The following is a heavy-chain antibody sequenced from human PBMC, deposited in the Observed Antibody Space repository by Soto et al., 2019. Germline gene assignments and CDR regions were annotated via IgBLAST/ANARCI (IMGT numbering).Heavy chain of an antibody. D-gene: IGHD5-12*01. CDR1: GFTFSNYG. CDR2: IWNDGTSR. J-gene: IGHJ4*02. CDR3: ARPDIVAAIGGALDC. Sequence: QVQLVESGGGVVQPGRSLRLSCEASGFTFSNYGMHWVRQAPGKGLEWVAVIWNDGTSRYYADSVKGRFTISSDNSKNTLFLQMNNLRAEDTAVYYCARPDIVAAIGGALDCWGQGTLVTVSS. V-gene: IGHV3-33*01.